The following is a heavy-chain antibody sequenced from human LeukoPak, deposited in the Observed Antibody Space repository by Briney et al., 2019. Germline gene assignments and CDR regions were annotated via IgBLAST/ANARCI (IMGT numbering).Heavy chain of an antibody. V-gene: IGHV3-48*04. CDR1: RFTFSSYS. Sequence: GGSLRLSCAASRFTFSSYSMNWVRQAPGKGLEWVSYISSSSSTIYYADSVKGRFTVSRDNAKNSLYLQMNSLRAEDTAVYFCVSDNIAAAGDDNFDIWGQGTMVTVSS. CDR3: VSDNIAAAGDDNFDI. J-gene: IGHJ3*02. CDR2: ISSSSSTI. D-gene: IGHD6-13*01.